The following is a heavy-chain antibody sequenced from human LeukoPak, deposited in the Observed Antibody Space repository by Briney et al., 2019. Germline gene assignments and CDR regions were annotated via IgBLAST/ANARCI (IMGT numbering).Heavy chain of an antibody. D-gene: IGHD2-15*01. CDR2: IYTSGST. Sequence: SETLSLTCTVSGGSISGYYWSWSRQPAGKGLEWIGRIYTSGSTNYNPSLKSRVTMSVDTSKNQFSLKLTSVTAADTAVYYCARGYCSGGSCYIFDYWGQGTLVTVSS. J-gene: IGHJ4*02. CDR3: ARGYCSGGSCYIFDY. CDR1: GGSISGYY. V-gene: IGHV4-4*07.